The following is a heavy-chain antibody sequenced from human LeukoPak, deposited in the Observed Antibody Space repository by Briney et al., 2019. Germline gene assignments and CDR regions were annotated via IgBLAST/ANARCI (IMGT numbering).Heavy chain of an antibody. V-gene: IGHV3-30*02. CDR3: AKDLYGSGSYPVSSFDY. CDR1: GFTFSSYG. Sequence: GGSLRLSCAASGFTFSSYGMHWVRQAPSKGLEWVAFIRYDGSNKYYADSVKGRFTISRDNSKNTLYLQMNSLRAEDTAVYYCAKDLYGSGSYPVSSFDYWGQGTLVTVSS. D-gene: IGHD3-10*01. J-gene: IGHJ4*02. CDR2: IRYDGSNK.